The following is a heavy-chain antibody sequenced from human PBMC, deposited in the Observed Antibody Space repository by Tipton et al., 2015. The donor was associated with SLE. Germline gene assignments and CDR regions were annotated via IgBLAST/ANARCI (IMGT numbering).Heavy chain of an antibody. D-gene: IGHD3-3*01. CDR2: IYSSGSI. J-gene: IGHJ4*02. V-gene: IGHV4-61*02. Sequence: TLSLTCTVSGGSISRGNYNWGWIRQPAGKGLEWIGRIYSSGSIRHHPSLKSRVTISLDTPKSQFSLKLSSVTAADTAVYYCARGWDYDSWSGYADYWGQGTLVTVSS. CDR3: ARGWDYDSWSGYADY. CDR1: GGSISRGNYN.